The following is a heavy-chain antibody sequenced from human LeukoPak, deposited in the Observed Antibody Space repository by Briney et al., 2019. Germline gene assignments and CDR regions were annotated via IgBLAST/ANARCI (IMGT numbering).Heavy chain of an antibody. Sequence: GGSLRLSCAASGFTFSSYAMHWVRQAPGKGLEWVAVISYDGSNKYYADSVKGRFTISRDNSKNTLYLQMNSLSAEDTAVYYCARAAYSGMTAGVDYWGQGTLVTVSS. CDR3: ARAAYSGMTAGVDY. CDR1: GFTFSSYA. J-gene: IGHJ4*02. V-gene: IGHV3-30*14. CDR2: ISYDGSNK. D-gene: IGHD3-10*01.